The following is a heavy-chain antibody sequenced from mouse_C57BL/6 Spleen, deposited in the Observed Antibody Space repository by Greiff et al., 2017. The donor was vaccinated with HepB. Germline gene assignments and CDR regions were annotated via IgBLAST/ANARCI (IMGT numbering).Heavy chain of an antibody. CDR1: GYTFTSYW. D-gene: IGHD4-1*01. Sequence: QVQLQQPGAELVRPESSVKLSCKASGYTFTSYWMHWVKQRPIQGLEWIGNIDPSDSETHYNQKFKDKATLTVDKSSSTAYMQLSSLTAEDSAVYYCARSLTGTLFAYWGQGTLVTVSA. CDR3: ARSLTGTLFAY. V-gene: IGHV1-52*01. J-gene: IGHJ3*01. CDR2: IDPSDSET.